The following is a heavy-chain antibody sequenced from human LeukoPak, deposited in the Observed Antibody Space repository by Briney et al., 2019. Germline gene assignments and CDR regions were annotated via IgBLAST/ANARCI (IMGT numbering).Heavy chain of an antibody. CDR3: ARYSTSHSSRGWFDP. D-gene: IGHD6-13*01. CDR1: GFTFSSYW. J-gene: IGHJ5*02. CDR2: IKQDGSEK. V-gene: IGHV3-7*01. Sequence: PGGSLRLSCAASGFTFSSYWMSWVRQAPGKGLEWVANIKQDGSEKYYVDSVKGRFTISRDNAKNSLYLQMNSLRAEDTAVYYCARYSTSHSSRGWFDPWGQGTLVTVSS.